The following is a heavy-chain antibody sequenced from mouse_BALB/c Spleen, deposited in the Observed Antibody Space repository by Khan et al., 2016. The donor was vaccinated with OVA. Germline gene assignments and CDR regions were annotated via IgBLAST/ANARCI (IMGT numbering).Heavy chain of an antibody. CDR3: ARAYYRYDGYYAMDY. Sequence: QVQLKESGPGLVAPSQSLSITCTVSGFSLSRYNVHWVRQPPGKGLEWLGMIWGGGGTDYNSALKSRLSISKDNSKRQVFLKMNSLQTDDTAIYYCARAYYRYDGYYAMDYWGQGTSVTVSS. CDR1: GFSLSRYN. CDR2: IWGGGGT. V-gene: IGHV2-6-4*01. D-gene: IGHD2-14*01. J-gene: IGHJ4*01.